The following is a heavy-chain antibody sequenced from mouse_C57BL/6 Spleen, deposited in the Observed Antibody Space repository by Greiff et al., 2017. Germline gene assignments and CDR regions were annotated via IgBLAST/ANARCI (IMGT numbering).Heavy chain of an antibody. J-gene: IGHJ4*01. CDR3: ARGYYGSSYPLYYAMDY. D-gene: IGHD1-1*01. CDR2: IWSDGST. CDR1: GFSLTSYG. V-gene: IGHV2-6*03. Sequence: VQLKESGPGLVAPSQSLSITCTVSGFSLTSYGVHWVRQPPGKGLEWLVVIWSDGSTTYNSALKSRLSISKDNSKSQVFLKMNSLQTDDTAMYYCARGYYGSSYPLYYAMDYWGQGTSVTVSS.